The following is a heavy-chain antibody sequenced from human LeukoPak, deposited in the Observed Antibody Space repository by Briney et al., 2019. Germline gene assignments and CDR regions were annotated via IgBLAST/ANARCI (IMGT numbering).Heavy chain of an antibody. CDR2: ISYDGSNK. CDR3: ARDRSLEWYYYYYMDV. D-gene: IGHD3-3*01. Sequence: GGSLRLSCAASGFTFSSYAMHWVRQAPGKGLEWVAVISYDGSNKYYADSVKGRFTISRDNSKNTLYLQMNSLRAEDTAVYYCARDRSLEWYYYYYMDVWGKGTTVTVSS. V-gene: IGHV3-30-3*01. J-gene: IGHJ6*03. CDR1: GFTFSSYA.